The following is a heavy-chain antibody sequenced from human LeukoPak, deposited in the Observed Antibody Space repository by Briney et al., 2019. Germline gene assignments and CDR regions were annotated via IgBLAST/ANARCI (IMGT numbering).Heavy chain of an antibody. CDR1: GFTFSSYA. CDR3: AKGPDWAVYSSPHPYYFDY. CDR2: ISGSDGST. V-gene: IGHV3-23*01. J-gene: IGHJ4*02. D-gene: IGHD6-13*01. Sequence: GGSLRLSCAASGFTFSSYAMSWVRQAPGKGLEWVSAISGSDGSTYYADSVKGRFTISRDNSKNTLYLQMNSLRAEDTAVYYCAKGPDWAVYSSPHPYYFDYWGQGTLVTVSS.